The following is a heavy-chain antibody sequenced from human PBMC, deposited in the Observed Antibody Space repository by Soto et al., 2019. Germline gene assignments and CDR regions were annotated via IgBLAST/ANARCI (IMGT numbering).Heavy chain of an antibody. CDR2: ISHSDHST. V-gene: IGHV3-23*01. CDR1: GFPFSRCA. J-gene: IGHJ4*02. D-gene: IGHD6-19*01. Sequence: EVQLLESGGGLVQPGGSLRLSCAASGFPFSRCAMNWVRQAPGKGLEWVSTISHSDHSTYYADSVRGRFTVSRDNSENTLYLQMNSLRAEDTAIYYCAKRGGSSGWGDFDSWGQGTLVTVSS. CDR3: AKRGGSSGWGDFDS.